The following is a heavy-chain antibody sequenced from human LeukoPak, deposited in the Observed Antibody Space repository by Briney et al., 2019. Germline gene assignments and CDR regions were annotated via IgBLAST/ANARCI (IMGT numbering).Heavy chain of an antibody. CDR1: GDSVSSNSAA. D-gene: IGHD6-13*01. CDR3: ASSPPHQQLVIDWFDP. J-gene: IGHJ5*02. CDR2: TYYRSKWYN. Sequence: SQTLSLTCAISGDSVSSNSAAWNWIRQPPSRGLEWLGRTYYRSKWYNDYAVSVKSRITINPDTSKNQFSLQLNSVTPEDTAVYYCASSPPHQQLVIDWFDPWGQGTLVTVSS. V-gene: IGHV6-1*01.